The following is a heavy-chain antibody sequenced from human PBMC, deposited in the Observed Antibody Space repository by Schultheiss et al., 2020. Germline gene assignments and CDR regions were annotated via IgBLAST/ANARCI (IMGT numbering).Heavy chain of an antibody. D-gene: IGHD6-19*01. J-gene: IGHJ5*02. Sequence: SETLSLTCTVSGGSISSGDYYWSWIRQPAGNGLEWIGRIYTSGSTNYNPSLKSRVAISVDSANNQFSLKLASVTAADTAVYYCAREGIAVSGAFANWFDPWGQGIQVTVSS. CDR3: AREGIAVSGAFANWFDP. CDR1: GGSISSGDYY. V-gene: IGHV4-61*02. CDR2: IYTSGST.